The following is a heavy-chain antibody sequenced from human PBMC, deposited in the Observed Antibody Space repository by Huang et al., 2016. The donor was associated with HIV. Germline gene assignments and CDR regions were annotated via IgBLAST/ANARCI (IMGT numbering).Heavy chain of an antibody. V-gene: IGHV1-46*01. CDR1: GYTFTTYH. J-gene: IGHJ4*02. Sequence: QVQLVQSGAEVKKPGASVKISCKASGYTFTTYHMHWGRQAPGQGLEWMGMINPSGASTRYAQTFQVSVTMTSDTSTSTVYMELSSLTPEDTAVYYCARALLLFGLGSPLDFWGQGSLVTVSS. CDR3: ARALLLFGLGSPLDF. D-gene: IGHD3-10*01. CDR2: INPSGAST.